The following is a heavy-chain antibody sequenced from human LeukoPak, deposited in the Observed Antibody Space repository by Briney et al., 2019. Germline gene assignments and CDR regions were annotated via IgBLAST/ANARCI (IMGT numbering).Heavy chain of an antibody. V-gene: IGHV3-23*01. CDR2: ISESGGSS. D-gene: IGHD4-23*01. Sequence: GGSLRLSCAASGFTFSNYAMSWVRQAPGKGLEWVSGISESGGSSYYADSVKGRFTISRDNLKNTLDLQMNSLRAEDTAVYYCGSGGLRWSLNPDYWGQGTLVTVSS. CDR1: GFTFSNYA. CDR3: GSGGLRWSLNPDY. J-gene: IGHJ4*02.